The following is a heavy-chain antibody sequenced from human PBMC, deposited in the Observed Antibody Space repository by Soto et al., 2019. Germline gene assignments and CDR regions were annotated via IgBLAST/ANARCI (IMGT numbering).Heavy chain of an antibody. CDR2: ISGTSSTI. Sequence: EVQLVESGGGLVQPGGSLRLSCAASGFTFSGYSLNWVRQAPGKGLEWLSYISGTSSTIYYADSVEGRFTISRDNAKNSLYLQMNSLRAEDTAVYYCARDRAEDYWGQGTLVTVS. CDR1: GFTFSGYS. V-gene: IGHV3-48*01. CDR3: ARDRAEDY. J-gene: IGHJ4*02.